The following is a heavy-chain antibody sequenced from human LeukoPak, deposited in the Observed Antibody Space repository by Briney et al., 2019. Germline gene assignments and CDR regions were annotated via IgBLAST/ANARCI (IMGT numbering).Heavy chain of an antibody. Sequence: PSETLSLTCAVYGGSFSGYYWSWIRQPAGKGLEWIGRIYTSGSTNYNPSLKSRVTISVDTSKNQFSLKLSSVTAADTAVYYCARDRYSSSWFMYYFDYWGQGTLVTVSS. CDR2: IYTSGST. V-gene: IGHV4-4*07. CDR1: GGSFSGYY. D-gene: IGHD6-13*01. CDR3: ARDRYSSSWFMYYFDY. J-gene: IGHJ4*02.